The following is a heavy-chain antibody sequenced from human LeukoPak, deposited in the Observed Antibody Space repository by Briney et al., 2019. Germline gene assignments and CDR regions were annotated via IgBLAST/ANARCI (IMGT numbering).Heavy chain of an antibody. V-gene: IGHV4-59*08. D-gene: IGHD3-22*01. CDR3: ARHENLYGSSPFDI. CDR1: GGSISSYY. Sequence: SETLSLTCTVSGGSISSYYWSWIRQPPEKRLEWIGYIYYSGSTNYNPSLKSRVTISVGTSKNQISLKLSSVTAADTAVYYCARHENLYGSSPFDIWGQGTKVTVSS. J-gene: IGHJ3*02. CDR2: IYYSGST.